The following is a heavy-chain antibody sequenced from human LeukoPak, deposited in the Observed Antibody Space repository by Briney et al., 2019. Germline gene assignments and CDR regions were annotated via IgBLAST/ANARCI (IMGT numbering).Heavy chain of an antibody. Sequence: PGGSLRLSCAASGFTFSSYGMHWVRQAPGKGLEWVAVTWYDGSNKYYADSVKGRFTISRDNSKNTLYLQMNSLRAEDTAVYYCARTRWGLYYFDYWGQGTLVTVSS. D-gene: IGHD1-26*01. V-gene: IGHV3-33*01. CDR1: GFTFSSYG. CDR2: TWYDGSNK. CDR3: ARTRWGLYYFDY. J-gene: IGHJ4*02.